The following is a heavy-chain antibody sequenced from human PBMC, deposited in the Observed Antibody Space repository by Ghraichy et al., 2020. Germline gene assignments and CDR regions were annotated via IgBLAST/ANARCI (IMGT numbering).Heavy chain of an antibody. J-gene: IGHJ4*02. CDR3: AKSDLADLITMIVVTGIGLGY. V-gene: IGHV3-23*01. D-gene: IGHD3-22*01. CDR1: GFTFSSYA. Sequence: GGSLRLSCAASGFTFSSYAMIWVRQAPGKGLEWVSGISGSAATTYYADSVKGRFAISRDNSKNTLYLQMNSLRAEDTAVYYCAKSDLADLITMIVVTGIGLGYWGQGTLVTVSS. CDR2: ISGSAATT.